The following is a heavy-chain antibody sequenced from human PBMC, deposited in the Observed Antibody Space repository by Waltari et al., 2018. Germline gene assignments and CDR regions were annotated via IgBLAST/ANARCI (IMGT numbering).Heavy chain of an antibody. D-gene: IGHD3-16*01. CDR3: ARGADDFGY. V-gene: IGHV4-38-2*01. Sequence: QVQLQESGPGLVKPSETLSLTCAVSGYFISSGYYWGWIRQPPGKGLEYMGYIRGRSGTTNYNPSLKSRVTISKDTSKNQFSLKLSSVTAADTAVYYCARGADDFGYWGQGVLVTVSS. J-gene: IGHJ4*02. CDR2: IRGRSGTT. CDR1: GYFISSGYY.